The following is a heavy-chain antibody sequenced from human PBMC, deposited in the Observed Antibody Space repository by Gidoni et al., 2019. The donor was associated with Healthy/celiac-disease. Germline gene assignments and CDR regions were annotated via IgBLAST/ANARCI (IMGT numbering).Heavy chain of an antibody. D-gene: IGHD3-9*01. J-gene: IGHJ4*02. Sequence: QVQLQESGPGLVKPSETLSLTCTVCGGSISSHYWSWIRPPAGKGLEWMGRINTSGSTNYHPSLNSRVTMSVDTSKNPFSLRLSSVTAADTAVYSCAREGGWDILTGLSQPLDYWCQGTLVTVSS. CDR2: INTSGST. CDR1: GGSISSHY. CDR3: AREGGWDILTGLSQPLDY. V-gene: IGHV4-4*07.